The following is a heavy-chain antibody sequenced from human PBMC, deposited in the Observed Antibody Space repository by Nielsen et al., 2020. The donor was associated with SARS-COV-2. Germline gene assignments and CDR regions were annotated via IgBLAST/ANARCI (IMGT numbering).Heavy chain of an antibody. CDR2: IKPSGGST. V-gene: IGHV1-46*01. Sequence: GSVNVSCRASGYTFTSYYMHWVRQTPGQGLEWMGIIKPSGGSTSYAQKFQGRVTMTRDTSTSTVYMELSSLRSEDTAVYYCARDRITPYYDFWSGYTQYYYYMDVWGKGTTVTVSS. CDR1: GYTFTSYY. CDR3: ARDRITPYYDFWSGYTQYYYYMDV. D-gene: IGHD3-3*01. J-gene: IGHJ6*03.